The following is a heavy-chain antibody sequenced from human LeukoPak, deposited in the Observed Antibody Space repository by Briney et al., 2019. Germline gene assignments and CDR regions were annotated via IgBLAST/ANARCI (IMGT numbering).Heavy chain of an antibody. J-gene: IGHJ4*02. Sequence: ASVKVSCKASGYTFTSYGISWVRQAPGQGLEWMGWISAYNGNTNYAQKLQGRVTMTTDTSTSTAYMELRSLRSDDTAVYYCARDLVPPDYYDSSGYYPNFDYWGQGTLVTVSS. V-gene: IGHV1-18*01. CDR3: ARDLVPPDYYDSSGYYPNFDY. CDR1: GYTFTSYG. CDR2: ISAYNGNT. D-gene: IGHD3-22*01.